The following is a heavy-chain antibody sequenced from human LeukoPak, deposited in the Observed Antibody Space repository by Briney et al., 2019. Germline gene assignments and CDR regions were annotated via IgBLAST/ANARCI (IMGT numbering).Heavy chain of an antibody. D-gene: IGHD2-2*02. CDR3: ATWTACSSTSCYIRNY. CDR1: GGSISSYY. V-gene: IGHV4-34*01. Sequence: SETLSLTCTVSGGSISSYYWSWIRQPPGKGLEWIGEINHSGSTNYNPSLKSRVTISVDTSKNQFSLKLSSVTAADTAVYYCATWTACSSTSCYIRNYWGQGTLVTVSS. J-gene: IGHJ4*02. CDR2: INHSGST.